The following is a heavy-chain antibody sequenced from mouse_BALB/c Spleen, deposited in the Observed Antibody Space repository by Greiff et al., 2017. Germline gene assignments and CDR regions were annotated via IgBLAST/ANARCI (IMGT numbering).Heavy chain of an antibody. CDR3: ARDGSSYDWYFDV. J-gene: IGHJ1*01. Sequence: QVQLKQSAAELARPGASVKMSCKASGYTFTSYTMHWVKQRPGQGLEWIGYINPSSGYTEYNQKFKDKTTLTADKSSSTAFMQLSSLTSEDSAVYYCARDGSSYDWYFDVWGAGTTVTVAS. CDR1: GYTFTSYT. V-gene: IGHV1-4*02. CDR2: INPSSGYT. D-gene: IGHD1-1*01.